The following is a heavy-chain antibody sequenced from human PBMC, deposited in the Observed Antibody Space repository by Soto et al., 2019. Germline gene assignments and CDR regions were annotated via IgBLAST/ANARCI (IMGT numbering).Heavy chain of an antibody. V-gene: IGHV1-69*13. CDR2: IIPIFGTA. CDR3: ARDVRAVAGTGIYYYYYGMDV. J-gene: IGHJ6*02. D-gene: IGHD6-19*01. Sequence: SVKVSCKASGGTFSSYAISWVRQAPGQGLEWMGGIIPIFGTANYAQKFQGRVTITADESTSTAYMELSSLRSEDTAVYYCARDVRAVAGTGIYYYYYGMDVWGQGTTVTVSS. CDR1: GGTFSSYA.